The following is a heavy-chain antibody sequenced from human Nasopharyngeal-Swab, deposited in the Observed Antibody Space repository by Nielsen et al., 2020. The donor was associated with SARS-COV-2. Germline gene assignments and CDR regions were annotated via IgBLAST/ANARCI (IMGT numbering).Heavy chain of an antibody. V-gene: IGHV3-30*04. J-gene: IGHJ6*02. CDR1: GFTFSTFP. CDR2: ISYEGRKS. CDR3: ARDGGQWGRLHNNYYYGMDV. D-gene: IGHD1-26*01. Sequence: GESLKISCAAAGFTFSTFPMNWVRQAPGKGLEWLAVISYEGRKSYYADSAKGRFTISRDNSKDTLYLQMNDVRPEDTAVYYCARDGGQWGRLHNNYYYGMDVWGQGTTVTVSS.